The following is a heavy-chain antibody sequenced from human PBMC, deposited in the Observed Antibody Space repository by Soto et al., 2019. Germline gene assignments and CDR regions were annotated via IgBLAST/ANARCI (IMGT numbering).Heavy chain of an antibody. V-gene: IGHV3-30*18. D-gene: IGHD1-1*01. CDR2: ISYDGSNK. Sequence: QVQLVESGGGVVQPGRSLRLSCAASGFTLSSYGMHWVRQAPGKGLEWVAVISYDGSNKYYADSVKGRFTISRDNSKNTLYLQMNSLRAEDTAVYYSANIPYSWNGADAFDIWGQGTLVTVSS. CDR1: GFTLSSYG. CDR3: ANIPYSWNGADAFDI. J-gene: IGHJ3*02.